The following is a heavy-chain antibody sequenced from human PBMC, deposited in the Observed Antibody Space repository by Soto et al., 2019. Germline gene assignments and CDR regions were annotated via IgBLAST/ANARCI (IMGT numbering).Heavy chain of an antibody. D-gene: IGHD1-1*01. Sequence: SETLSLTCSVSGGSISGFYWTWIRQPPGKGLEWIGYIHDSGSTNYNPALESRVSISVDTSKNELSLKLSSVTAADTAMYYCARVVRDSRRRCTPNNLHASSGQG. CDR1: GGSISGFY. V-gene: IGHV4-59*03. CDR2: IHDSGST. J-gene: IGHJ5*02. CDR3: ARVVRDSRRRCTPNNLHAS.